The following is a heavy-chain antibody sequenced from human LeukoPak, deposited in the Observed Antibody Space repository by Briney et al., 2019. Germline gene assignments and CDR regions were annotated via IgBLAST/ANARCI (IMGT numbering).Heavy chain of an antibody. CDR1: GYSFTSYW. J-gene: IGHJ4*02. CDR2: IYPGDSDT. CDR3: ARRYGYCSSTSCHFDY. Sequence: GESLKISCKGSGYSFTSYWIGWVRQMPGKGLERMGIIYPGDSDTRYSPSFQGQVTISADKSISTAYLQWSSLKASDTAMYYCARRYGYCSSTSCHFDYWGQGTLVTVSS. D-gene: IGHD2-2*01. V-gene: IGHV5-51*01.